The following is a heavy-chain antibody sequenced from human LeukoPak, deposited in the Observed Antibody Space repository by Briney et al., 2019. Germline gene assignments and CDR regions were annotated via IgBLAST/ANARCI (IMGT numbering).Heavy chain of an antibody. D-gene: IGHD6-19*01. CDR2: IKQDGSEK. Sequence: GGSLRLSRAASGFTFSSYWMSWVRQAPGKGLEWVANIKQDGSEKYYVDSVKGRFTISRDNAKNSLYLQMNSLRTEDTAVYYCVRDNSGWYRPALGRETAYYYYYYMDVWGKGTTVTVSS. CDR1: GFTFSSYW. J-gene: IGHJ6*03. CDR3: VRDNSGWYRPALGRETAYYYYYYMDV. V-gene: IGHV3-7*01.